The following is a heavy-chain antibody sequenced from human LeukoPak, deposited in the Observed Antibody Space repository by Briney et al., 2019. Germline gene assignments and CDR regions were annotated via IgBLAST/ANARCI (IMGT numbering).Heavy chain of an antibody. Sequence: GSVKVSCKVSGYTLTELSMHWVRQAPGQGLEWMGWISTYNGNTNYAQKLQGRVTMTTDTSTTTAYMELRSLKSDDTAVYYCARGGTSGSYDYWGQGTLVTVSS. CDR3: ARGGTSGSYDY. CDR1: GYTLTELS. D-gene: IGHD1-26*01. V-gene: IGHV1-18*01. CDR2: ISTYNGNT. J-gene: IGHJ4*02.